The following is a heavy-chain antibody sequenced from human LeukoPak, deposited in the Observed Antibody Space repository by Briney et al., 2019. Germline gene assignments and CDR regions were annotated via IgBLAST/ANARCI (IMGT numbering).Heavy chain of an antibody. D-gene: IGHD3-10*01. V-gene: IGHV3-11*04. Sequence: GGSLRLSCAASGFTFSDYYMAWIRQAPGKRPEWVSYISSRGSAIYYADSVKGRFTISRDNAKNSLYLQMNSLRAEDTAVYYCARDGEYYYGSGSVDYWGQGTLVTVSS. CDR1: GFTFSDYY. J-gene: IGHJ4*02. CDR2: ISSRGSAI. CDR3: ARDGEYYYGSGSVDY.